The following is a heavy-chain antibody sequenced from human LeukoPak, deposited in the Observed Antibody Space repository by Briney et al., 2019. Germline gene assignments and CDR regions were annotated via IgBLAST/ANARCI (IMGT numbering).Heavy chain of an antibody. CDR2: IHYSGST. V-gene: IGHV4-39*01. Sequence: SETLSLTCTVSGGSISSSSYYWGWIRQPPGKGLEWIGSIHYSGSTYYNPSLKSRVTISVDTSKNQFSLKLSSVTAADTAVYYCARPGRLGIDYWGQGTLVTVSS. CDR1: GGSISSSSYY. D-gene: IGHD7-27*01. J-gene: IGHJ4*02. CDR3: ARPGRLGIDY.